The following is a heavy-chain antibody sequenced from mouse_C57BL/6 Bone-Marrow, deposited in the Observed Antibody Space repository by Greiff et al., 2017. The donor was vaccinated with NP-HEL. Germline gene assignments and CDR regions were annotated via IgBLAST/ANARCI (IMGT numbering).Heavy chain of an antibody. J-gene: IGHJ3*01. V-gene: IGHV1-55*01. CDR2: IYPGSGST. D-gene: IGHD2-3*01. CDR1: GYTFTSYW. CDR3: ARGWLSPWFAY. Sequence: QVQLQQPGAELVKPGASVKMSCKASGYTFTSYWITWVKQRPGQGLEWIGDIYPGSGSTNYNEKFKSKATLTVYTSSSTAYMQLSSLTSEDSAVYYCARGWLSPWFAYWGQGTLVTVSA.